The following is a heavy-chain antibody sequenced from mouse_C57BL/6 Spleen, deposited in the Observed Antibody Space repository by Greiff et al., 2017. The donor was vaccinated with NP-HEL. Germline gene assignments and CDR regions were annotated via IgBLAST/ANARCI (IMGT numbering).Heavy chain of an antibody. CDR3: ARYDSSSKAWFAY. Sequence: QVQLKQSGPELVKPGASVKISCKASGYAFSSSWMNWVKQRPGKGLEWIGRIYPGDGDTNYNGKFKGKATLTAEKSSSTAYMQLSSLTSEDSAVYFCARYDSSSKAWFAYWGQGTLVTVSA. D-gene: IGHD1-1*01. CDR2: IYPGDGDT. V-gene: IGHV1-82*01. J-gene: IGHJ3*01. CDR1: GYAFSSSW.